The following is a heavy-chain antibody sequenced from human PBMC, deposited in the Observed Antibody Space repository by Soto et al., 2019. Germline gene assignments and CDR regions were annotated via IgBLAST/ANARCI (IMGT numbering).Heavy chain of an antibody. CDR3: AKENSYYYYMDV. CDR2: ISWNSGSI. V-gene: IGHV3-9*01. CDR1: GFTFDDYA. Sequence: PGGSLRLSCAASGFTFDDYAIHWVRQAPGKGLEWVSGISWNSGSIGYADSVKGRFTISRDNAKNSLYLQMNSLRAEDTALYYCAKENSYYYYMDVWGKGTTVTVSS. J-gene: IGHJ6*03.